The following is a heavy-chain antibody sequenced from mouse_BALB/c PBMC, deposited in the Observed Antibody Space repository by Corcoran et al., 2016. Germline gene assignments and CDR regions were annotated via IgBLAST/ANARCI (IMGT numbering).Heavy chain of an antibody. CDR3: ANWDWYVDV. Sequence: EVQLQQSGAELVKPGASVKLSCTASGFNIKDTYMHWVKQRPEQGLEWIGRIDPANGNTKYDPKFQGKATITADTSSNTAYLQLSSLTSEDTAVYYCANWDWYVDVWGSRTTVTVSS. D-gene: IGHD4-1*01. CDR2: IDPANGNT. CDR1: GFNIKDTY. J-gene: IGHJ1*01. V-gene: IGHV14-3*02.